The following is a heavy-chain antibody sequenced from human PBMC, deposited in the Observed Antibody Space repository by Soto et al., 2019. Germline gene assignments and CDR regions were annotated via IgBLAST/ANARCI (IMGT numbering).Heavy chain of an antibody. V-gene: IGHV3-9*01. Sequence: EEQLVESGGGLVQPGRSLRLSCAASGFTFDDYAMHWVRQPPGKGLEWVSGISWNTDTIGYADSVKGRFTISRDNAENSLYLQMNSLRAEDTALYYCAKGTGGDPPNGMAVWGQETTVTVSS. J-gene: IGHJ6*02. CDR2: ISWNTDTI. D-gene: IGHD2-21*02. CDR3: AKGTGGDPPNGMAV. CDR1: GFTFDDYA.